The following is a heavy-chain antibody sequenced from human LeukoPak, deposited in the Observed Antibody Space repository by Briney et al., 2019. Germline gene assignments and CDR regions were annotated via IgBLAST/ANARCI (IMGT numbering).Heavy chain of an antibody. CDR2: VVHSGST. CDR1: GGSISSNKW. D-gene: IGHD3-22*01. J-gene: IGHJ5*02. V-gene: IGHV4-4*02. Sequence: PSGTLSLTCAVSGGSISSNKWWSWLRQAPGKGLEWLGEVVHSGSTNYNPSLKSRVTISVDKSKNQFSLGLNSVTAADTAVYYCARVYYDSNDVDWFDPWGQGTLVTVSS. CDR3: ARVYYDSNDVDWFDP.